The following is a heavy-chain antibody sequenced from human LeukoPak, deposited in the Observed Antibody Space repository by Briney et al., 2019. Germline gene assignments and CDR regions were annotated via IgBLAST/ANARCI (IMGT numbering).Heavy chain of an antibody. J-gene: IGHJ5*02. D-gene: IGHD3-22*01. CDR1: GYSFTSYW. Sequence: GESLKISCKGSGYSFTSYWIGWVRQMPGKGLEWMGIIYPGDSDTRYSPSSQGQVTISADKSISTAYLQWSSLKASDTAMYYCARSPDYYDSSGYYSRFDPWGQGTLVTVSS. CDR2: IYPGDSDT. CDR3: ARSPDYYDSSGYYSRFDP. V-gene: IGHV5-51*01.